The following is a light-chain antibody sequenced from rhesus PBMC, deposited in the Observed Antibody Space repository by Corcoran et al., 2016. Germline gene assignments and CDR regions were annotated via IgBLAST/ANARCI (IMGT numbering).Light chain of an antibody. CDR2: GAS. J-gene: IGKJ2*01. CDR3: VQAIAFPYS. CDR1: QSLLHSNGNTY. Sequence: IVMTQTPLSLSITPGEPASISCRSSQSLLHSNGNTYLHWYLQKAGQSPQLLIYGASNRASGVPDRISGGGSGTVFTLKISKVVADDVGFYYCVQAIAFPYSFGQGTRVEIK. V-gene: IGKV2-72*01.